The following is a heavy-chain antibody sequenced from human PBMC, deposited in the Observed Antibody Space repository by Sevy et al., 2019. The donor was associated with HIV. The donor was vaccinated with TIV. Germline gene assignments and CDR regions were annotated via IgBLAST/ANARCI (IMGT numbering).Heavy chain of an antibody. J-gene: IGHJ4*02. CDR2: IQSKTDGGTT. CDR1: GFTFSSAW. CDR3: TTDTSTGYFDWLLDFDY. D-gene: IGHD3-9*01. Sequence: GGSLRLSCAASGFTFSSAWMSWVRQAPGNGLEWVGRIQSKTDGGTTDYAASVKGRFTISRDDSVNTLYLQMNSLTTDDTAVYYCTTDTSTGYFDWLLDFDYLGQGTMVTVSS. V-gene: IGHV3-15*01.